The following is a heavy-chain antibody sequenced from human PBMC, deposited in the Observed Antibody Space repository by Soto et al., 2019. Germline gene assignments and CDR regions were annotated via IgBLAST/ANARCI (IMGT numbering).Heavy chain of an antibody. Sequence: EVQLVESGGGLIQPGGSLRLSCAASGFTISGNYITWVRQAPGKGLEWVSVIFSGDNTFYSDSVKGRFTISRDSSKNTVYLPMNRLRGDDTAVYFCATGLTLPVRPSFDTWGQGTLLTVSS. D-gene: IGHD2-8*02. CDR1: GFTISGNY. J-gene: IGHJ5*02. CDR3: ATGLTLPVRPSFDT. V-gene: IGHV3-53*01. CDR2: IFSGDNT.